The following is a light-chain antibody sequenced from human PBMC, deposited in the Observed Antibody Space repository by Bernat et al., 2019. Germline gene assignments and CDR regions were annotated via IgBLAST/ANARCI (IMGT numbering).Light chain of an antibody. CDR3: QQYGSSPLFS. J-gene: IGKJ3*01. Sequence: EIVLTQSPGTLSLSPGERATLSCRASQSVTRNYLAWYQQKPGQAPRLLIYGASSRATGIPDRSSGSGSGTDFTLTVNGLETEDFAVYYCQQYGSSPLFSFGPGTRVDIK. V-gene: IGKV3-20*01. CDR1: QSVTRNY. CDR2: GAS.